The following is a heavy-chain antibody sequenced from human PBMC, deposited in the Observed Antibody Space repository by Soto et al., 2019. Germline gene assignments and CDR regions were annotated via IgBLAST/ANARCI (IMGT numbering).Heavy chain of an antibody. Sequence: QVQLVESGGGVVQPGRSLRLSCAASGFTFSSYAMHWVRQAPGKGLEWVAVISYDGGNKYYADSVKGRFTISRDNPKNTLYLQMNSLRAEDTAVYYCARDTRLYYYGSGYGMDVWGQGTTVTVSS. CDR3: ARDTRLYYYGSGYGMDV. J-gene: IGHJ6*02. V-gene: IGHV3-30-3*01. D-gene: IGHD3-10*01. CDR1: GFTFSSYA. CDR2: ISYDGGNK.